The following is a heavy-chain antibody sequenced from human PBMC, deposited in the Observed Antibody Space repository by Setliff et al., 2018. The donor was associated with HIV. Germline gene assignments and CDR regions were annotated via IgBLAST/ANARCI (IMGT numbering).Heavy chain of an antibody. CDR1: GYTFSTNA. J-gene: IGHJ4*02. V-gene: IGHV1-3*01. CDR3: ARGSCSGCYLSDY. CDR2: INAGDDNT. D-gene: IGHD6-19*01. Sequence: ASVKVSCKAFGYTFSTNAIHWVRQAPGQRLEWMGYINAGDDNTRYSEKSQGRVTITRGTSANTAYMELSSLRSEDTAVYYCARGSCSGCYLSDYWGLGTLVTVSS.